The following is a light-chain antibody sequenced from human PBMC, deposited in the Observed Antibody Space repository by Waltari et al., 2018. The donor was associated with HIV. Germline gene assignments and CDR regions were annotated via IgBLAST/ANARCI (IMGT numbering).Light chain of an antibody. J-gene: IGLJ2*01. CDR1: SSDISTYNF. Sequence: QSALTQPASVSGSPGQSITISCSGTSSDISTYNFSSWYQKHPDKAPKLLIYYVGTRPSGVPRRFSGSKSGDTASLTISAIQADDEADYFCSSYTTTNTVVFGGGTKVSVL. CDR3: SSYTTTNTVV. V-gene: IGLV2-14*03. CDR2: YVG.